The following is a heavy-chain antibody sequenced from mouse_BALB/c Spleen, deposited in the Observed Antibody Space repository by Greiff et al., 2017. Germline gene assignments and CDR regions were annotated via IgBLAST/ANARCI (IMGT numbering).Heavy chain of an antibody. V-gene: IGHV1-7*01. CDR1: GYTFTSYW. D-gene: IGHD1-1*01. J-gene: IGHJ4*01. CDR2: INPSTGYT. Sequence: QVHVKQSGAELAKPGASVKMSCKASGYTFTSYWMHWVKQRPGQGLEWIGYINPSTGYTEYNQKFKDKATLTADKSSSTAYMQLSSLTSEDSAVYYCARDTTEYYYAMDYWGQGTSVTVSS. CDR3: ARDTTEYYYAMDY.